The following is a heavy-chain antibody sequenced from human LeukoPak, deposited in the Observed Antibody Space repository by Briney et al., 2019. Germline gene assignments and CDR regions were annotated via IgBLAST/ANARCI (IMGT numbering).Heavy chain of an antibody. CDR2: ISWNSGSI. CDR3: AKDRAVGQQLVSYGMDV. Sequence: PGGSLRLSRAASGFTFDDYAMHWVRQAPGKGLEWVSGISWNSGSIGYADSVKGRFTTSRDNAKNSLYLQMNSLRAEDTALYYCAKDRAVGQQLVSYGMDVWGQGTTVTVSS. V-gene: IGHV3-9*01. D-gene: IGHD6-13*01. J-gene: IGHJ6*02. CDR1: GFTFDDYA.